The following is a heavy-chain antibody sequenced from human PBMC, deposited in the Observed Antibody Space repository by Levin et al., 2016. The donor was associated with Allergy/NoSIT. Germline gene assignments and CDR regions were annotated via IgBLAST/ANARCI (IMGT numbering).Heavy chain of an antibody. CDR3: AKDPHPSESYYYYYMDV. CDR2: ISGSGGST. J-gene: IGHJ6*03. D-gene: IGHD3-10*01. V-gene: IGHV3-23*01. Sequence: WIRQPPGKGLEWVSAISGSGGSTYYADSVKGRFTISRDNSKNTLYLQMNSLRAEDTAVYYCAKDPHPSESYYYYYMDVWGKGTTVTVSS.